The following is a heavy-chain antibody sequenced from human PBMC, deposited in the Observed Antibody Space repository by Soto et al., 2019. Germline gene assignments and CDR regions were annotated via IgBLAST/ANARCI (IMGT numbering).Heavy chain of an antibody. CDR1: GGTFSSYA. D-gene: IGHD3-9*01. J-gene: IGHJ6*02. V-gene: IGHV1-69*13. CDR2: IIPIFGTA. CDR3: ARGWLGYDILTGYSYYYGMDV. Sequence: SVKVSCKASGGTFSSYAISWVRQAPGQGLEWMGGIIPIFGTANYAQKFQGRVTITADESTSTAYMELSSLRSEDTAVYYCARGWLGYDILTGYSYYYGMDVWGQGTTVTVSS.